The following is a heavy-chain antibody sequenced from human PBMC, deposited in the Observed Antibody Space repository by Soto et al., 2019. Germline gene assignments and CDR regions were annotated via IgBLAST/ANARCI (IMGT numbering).Heavy chain of an antibody. CDR1: GDSVNSCGYA. Sequence: PSGTLSLSCTVSGDSVNSCGYAGTWIRQPPGKGLEWIGFIYHTGTTYYNPSLKSRVTISVDRSKNQFSLKLNSVTAADTAVYYCARGVNYYDSSGSSWFDPWGQRALVTVTS. D-gene: IGHD3-22*01. CDR2: IYHTGTT. V-gene: IGHV4-30-2*01. J-gene: IGHJ5*02. CDR3: ARGVNYYDSSGSSWFDP.